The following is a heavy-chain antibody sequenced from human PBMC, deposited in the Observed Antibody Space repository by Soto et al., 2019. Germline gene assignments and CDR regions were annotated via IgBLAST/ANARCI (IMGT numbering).Heavy chain of an antibody. V-gene: IGHV4-34*01. CDR1: GGSFSGYY. CDR2: INHSGST. CDR3: ARDKGSSSWPYNWFDP. Sequence: PSETLSLTCAVYGGSFSGYYWSWIRQPPGKGLEWIGEINHSGSTNYNPSLKSRVTISVDTSKNQFSLKLSSVTAADTAVYYCARDKGSSSWPYNWFDPWGQGTLVTVSS. D-gene: IGHD6-13*01. J-gene: IGHJ5*02.